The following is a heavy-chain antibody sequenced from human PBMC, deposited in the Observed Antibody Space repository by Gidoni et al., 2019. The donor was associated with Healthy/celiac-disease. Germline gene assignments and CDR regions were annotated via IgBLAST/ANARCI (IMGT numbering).Heavy chain of an antibody. J-gene: IGHJ2*01. Sequence: EVQLVESGGGLVKPGGSLRLSCAASGFTFSSYSMNWVRQAPGKGLEWVSSISSSSSYIYYADSVKGRFTISRDNAKNSLYLQMNSLRAEDTAVYYCARDHSSGYYFMDPYWYFDLWGRGTLVTVSS. CDR3: ARDHSSGYYFMDPYWYFDL. V-gene: IGHV3-21*01. D-gene: IGHD3-22*01. CDR1: GFTFSSYS. CDR2: ISSSSSYI.